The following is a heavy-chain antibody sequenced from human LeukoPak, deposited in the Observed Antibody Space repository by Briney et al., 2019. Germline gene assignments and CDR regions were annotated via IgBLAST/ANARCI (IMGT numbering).Heavy chain of an antibody. D-gene: IGHD4-17*01. CDR2: IYYSGST. CDR3: ARARATTVTTFDY. CDR1: GGSLTSYY. V-gene: IGHV4-59*01. J-gene: IGHJ4*02. Sequence: KPSETLSLTCTVSGGSLTSYYWSWIRQPPGKGLEWVGYIYYSGSTNYNPSLKSRVTVSVDTSKNQFSLKLSSVTAADTAVYYCARARATTVTTFDYWGQGTLVTVSS.